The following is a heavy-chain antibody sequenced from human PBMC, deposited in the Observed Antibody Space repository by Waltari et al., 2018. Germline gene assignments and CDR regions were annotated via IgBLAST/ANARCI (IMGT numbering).Heavy chain of an antibody. D-gene: IGHD3-22*01. Sequence: QVQLVESGGGVVQPGRSLRLPCPASAFTFSSSAMHWVRQAPGKGLEWVAVISYNERNIYYVDSVKGRFTISRDNSKKMLFLQMNSLINEDTAVYYCARDYCDRTNCHGMDVWGQGTTVIVSS. CDR2: ISYNERNI. CDR3: ARDYCDRTNCHGMDV. J-gene: IGHJ6*02. V-gene: IGHV3-30*04. CDR1: AFTFSSSA.